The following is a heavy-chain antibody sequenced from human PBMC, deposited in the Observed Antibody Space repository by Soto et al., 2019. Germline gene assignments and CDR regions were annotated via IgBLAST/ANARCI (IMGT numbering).Heavy chain of an antibody. CDR3: AAEGGEMSTMPYFFDS. V-gene: IGHV1-69*12. CDR2: IIPMFDTA. CDR1: GGTLSSYV. Sequence: QVQLVQSGAEVKKPGSSVKVSCKASGGTLSSYVISWVRQAPGQGLEWMGGIIPMFDTAHYAQKFQGRVTITADDSTSTAHMELSSLKSEDTAVYYCAAEGGEMSTMPYFFDSWGQGTLVTVSS. D-gene: IGHD1-1*01. J-gene: IGHJ4*02.